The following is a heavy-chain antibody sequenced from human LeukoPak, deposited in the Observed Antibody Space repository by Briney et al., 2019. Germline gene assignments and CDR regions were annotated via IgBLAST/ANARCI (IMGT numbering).Heavy chain of an antibody. V-gene: IGHV3-7*03. CDR1: GFTFRTSW. CDR3: AKHPNDY. CDR2: IKPDGSDK. J-gene: IGHJ4*02. Sequence: GGSLRLSCVASGFTFRTSWMTWVRQTPDKGLEWVASIKPDGSDKYYVDSVKGRFTISRDNAKNSLYLQMNSLRAEDTALYYCAKHPNDYWGQGTLVTVSS.